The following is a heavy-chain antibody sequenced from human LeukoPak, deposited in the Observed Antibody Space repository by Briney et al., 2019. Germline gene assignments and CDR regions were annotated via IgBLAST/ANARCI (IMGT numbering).Heavy chain of an antibody. CDR2: INHSGST. CDR1: GGSFSGYY. J-gene: IGHJ4*02. D-gene: IGHD6-13*01. V-gene: IGHV4-34*01. CDR3: ARVLPQQQLVLDY. Sequence: SETLSLTCAVYGGSFSGYYWSWIRQPPGKGLEWIGEINHSGSTNYNPSLKSRVTISVDTSKNQFSLKLSSVTAADMAVYYCARVLPQQQLVLDYWGQGTLVTVSS.